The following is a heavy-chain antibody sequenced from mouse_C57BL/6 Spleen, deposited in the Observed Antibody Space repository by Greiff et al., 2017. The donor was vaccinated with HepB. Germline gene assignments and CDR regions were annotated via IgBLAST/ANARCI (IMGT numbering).Heavy chain of an antibody. CDR2: IDHEDGET. V-gene: IGHV14-2*01. CDR3: ARWDYGRLFDY. D-gene: IGHD1-1*02. J-gene: IGHJ2*01. Sequence: EVQLQQSGAELVKPGASVKLSCTASGFNIKDYYMHWVKQRTEQGLEWIGRIDHEDGETKYAPRLQGKATITADTSSSPAYLQLESLTSEDTAVYYCARWDYGRLFDYWGQGTTLTVSS. CDR1: GFNIKDYY.